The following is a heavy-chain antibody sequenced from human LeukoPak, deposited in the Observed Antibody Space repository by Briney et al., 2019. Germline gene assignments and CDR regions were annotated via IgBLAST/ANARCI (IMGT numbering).Heavy chain of an antibody. CDR1: GGSISSYY. Sequence: SETLSLTCTVSGGSISSYYWSWIRQPPGKGLEWTGYIFYSGSTNYNPSLKSRVTISVDTSKNQFSLKLSSVTAADTAVYYCARVFSYPLRAPFDPWGQGTLVTVSS. CDR2: IFYSGST. V-gene: IGHV4-59*01. CDR3: ARVFSYPLRAPFDP. J-gene: IGHJ5*02. D-gene: IGHD3-3*01.